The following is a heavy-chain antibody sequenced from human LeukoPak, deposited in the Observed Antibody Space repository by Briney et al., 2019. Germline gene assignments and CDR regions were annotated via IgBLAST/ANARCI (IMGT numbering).Heavy chain of an antibody. V-gene: IGHV3-23*01. D-gene: IGHD6-19*01. CDR2: ISGSGGST. CDR1: GFTVSSNY. CDR3: AASKAVAGTSNWFDP. J-gene: IGHJ5*02. Sequence: GGSLRLSCAASGFTVSSNYMSWVRQAPGKGLEWVSAISGSGGSTYYADSVKGRFTISRDNSKNTLYLQMNSLRAEDTAVYYCAASKAVAGTSNWFDPWGQGTLVTVSS.